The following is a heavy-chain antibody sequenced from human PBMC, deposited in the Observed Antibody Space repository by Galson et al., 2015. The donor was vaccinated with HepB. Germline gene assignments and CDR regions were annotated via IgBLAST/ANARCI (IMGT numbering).Heavy chain of an antibody. Sequence: SLRLSCAASGFTFSSYWMSWVRQAPGKGLEWVANIKQDGSEKYYVDSVKGRFTISRDNAKNSLYLQMNSLRAEDTAVYYCARHGFWQWPYYYYYYYMDVWGKGTTVTVSS. J-gene: IGHJ6*03. CDR1: GFTFSSYW. D-gene: IGHD6-19*01. CDR2: IKQDGSEK. V-gene: IGHV3-7*01. CDR3: ARHGFWQWPYYYYYYYMDV.